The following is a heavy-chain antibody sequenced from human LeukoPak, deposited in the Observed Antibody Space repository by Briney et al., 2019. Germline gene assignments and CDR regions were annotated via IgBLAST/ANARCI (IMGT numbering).Heavy chain of an antibody. D-gene: IGHD3-3*01. CDR3: ARGCPADYDFWSGYFVYFDY. Sequence: SETLSLTCAVYGASFSGDYWSWIRQPPGKGLEWIGEINHSGSTNYNPSRKSRVDISVDTSKNQFSLKLSSVTAADTAVYYCARGCPADYDFWSGYFVYFDYWGQGTLVTVSS. CDR2: INHSGST. J-gene: IGHJ4*02. CDR1: GASFSGDY. V-gene: IGHV4-34*01.